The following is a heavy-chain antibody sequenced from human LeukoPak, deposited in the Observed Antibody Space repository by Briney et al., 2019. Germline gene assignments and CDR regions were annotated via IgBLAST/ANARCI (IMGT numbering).Heavy chain of an antibody. J-gene: IGHJ6*03. CDR3: ARGGKTTWRVNYYYMDV. D-gene: IGHD4-11*01. Sequence: SETLSLTCAVHGGSFSGYYWSWIRQPPGKGLEWIGEINHSGSTNYNPSLKSRVTISVDTSKNQFSLKLSSVTAADTAVYYCARGGKTTWRVNYYYMDVWGKGTTVTVSS. CDR1: GGSFSGYY. V-gene: IGHV4-34*01. CDR2: INHSGST.